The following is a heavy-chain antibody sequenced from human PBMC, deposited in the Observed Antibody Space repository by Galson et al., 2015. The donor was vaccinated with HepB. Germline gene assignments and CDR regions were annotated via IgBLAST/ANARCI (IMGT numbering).Heavy chain of an antibody. V-gene: IGHV4-61*01. D-gene: IGHD6-19*01. CDR1: GDSVISGNYY. J-gene: IGHJ4*02. Sequence: SETLSLTCTVSGDSVISGNYYWSWIRQPPGKGLEWIGYVYYSGTTNYNPSLKSRVTISVDTSNNVFSLKLSSVTAADTAVYYCARDPAGIRTGWSSSYFDLWGQGTLVTVSS. CDR2: VYYSGTT. CDR3: ARDPAGIRTGWSSSYFDL.